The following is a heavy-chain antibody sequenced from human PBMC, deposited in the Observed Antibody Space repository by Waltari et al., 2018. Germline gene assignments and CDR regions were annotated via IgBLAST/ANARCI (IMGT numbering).Heavy chain of an antibody. CDR2: FYSGGTT. J-gene: IGHJ6*03. V-gene: IGHV3-23*03. CDR1: GFTFGNFV. Sequence: EVQLLESGGGLVQTGGSLRLSCAASGFTFGNFVLSRVRRAPGRGLEWVSVFYSGGTTYYADSVKGRFTISRDNSKNTLYLQMNSLRAEDTAVYYCAKDSSPFLEHRVYYYYYMDVWGKGTTVTVSS. D-gene: IGHD3-3*01. CDR3: AKDSSPFLEHRVYYYYYMDV.